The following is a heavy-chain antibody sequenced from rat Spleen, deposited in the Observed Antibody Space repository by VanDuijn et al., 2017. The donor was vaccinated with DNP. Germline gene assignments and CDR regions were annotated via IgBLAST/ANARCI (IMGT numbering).Heavy chain of an antibody. CDR3: AKLDYYSPYFDH. D-gene: IGHD1-1*01. CDR1: GFTFSNYY. J-gene: IGHJ2*01. CDR2: ISTGGGDT. Sequence: EVQLVESGGGLVQPGRSMKLSCAASGFTFSNYYMAWVRQAPTKGLEWVASISTGGGDTYYRDSVKGRFTISRYNVKRPLYLQMDSLRSEETATYYCAKLDYYSPYFDHWGQGVLVTVSS. V-gene: IGHV5S11*01.